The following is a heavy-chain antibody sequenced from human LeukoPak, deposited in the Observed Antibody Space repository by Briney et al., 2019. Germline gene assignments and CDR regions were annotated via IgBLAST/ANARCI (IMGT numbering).Heavy chain of an antibody. CDR3: ARDNLHIDY. CDR2: IWYDGSNK. CDR1: GFTFSSYG. V-gene: IGHV3-33*01. Sequence: GGSLRLSCAASGFTFSSYGMHWVRQAPGKGLERVAVIWYDGSNKYYADSVKGRFTISRDNSKNTLYLQMNSLRAEDTAVYYCARDNLHIDYWGQGTLVTVSS. J-gene: IGHJ4*02. D-gene: IGHD1-20*01.